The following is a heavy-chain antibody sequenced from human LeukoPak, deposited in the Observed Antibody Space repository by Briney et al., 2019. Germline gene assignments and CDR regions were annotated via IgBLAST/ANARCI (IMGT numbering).Heavy chain of an antibody. CDR2: INQSGST. J-gene: IGHJ4*02. Sequence: PSETLSLTCTVSGGSISSSSYYWGWIRQPPGKGLEWIGEINQSGSTNYNPSLKSRVTISIDTSKNQFSLKLNSVTAADTAVYYCAINDGSGSYYKSDYWGQGTLVTVSS. CDR3: AINDGSGSYYKSDY. V-gene: IGHV4-39*07. CDR1: GGSISSSSYY. D-gene: IGHD3-10*01.